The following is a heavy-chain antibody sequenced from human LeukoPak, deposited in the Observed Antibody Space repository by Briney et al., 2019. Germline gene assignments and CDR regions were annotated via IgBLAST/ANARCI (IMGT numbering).Heavy chain of an antibody. Sequence: SETLSLTCAVYGGSFSGYYWSWIRQPPGKGLEWIGEINHSGSTNYNPSLKSRVTISVDTSKNQFSLKLSSVTAADTAVYYCARAGGRRIVVVPAAMRAFDYWGQGTLVTVSS. D-gene: IGHD2-2*01. V-gene: IGHV4-34*01. CDR3: ARAGGRRIVVVPAAMRAFDY. CDR2: INHSGST. J-gene: IGHJ4*02. CDR1: GGSFSGYY.